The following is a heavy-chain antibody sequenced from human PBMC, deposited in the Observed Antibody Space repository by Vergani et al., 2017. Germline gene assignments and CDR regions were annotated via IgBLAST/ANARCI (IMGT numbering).Heavy chain of an antibody. V-gene: IGHV4-4*07. J-gene: IGHJ4*02. CDR3: ARGWVSGWYGELGY. CDR2: IFDDGAT. CDR1: NASMNGFF. D-gene: IGHD6-19*01. Sequence: QIQLQESGPGVVKPSETLSLVCTVSNASMNGFFWGWVRQPAGKGLEWMGRIFDDGATYYDPSLEGRVTMSVDVSKNQFSLKLTSLTAADTAVYFCARGWVSGWYGELGYWGQGTLVTVSS.